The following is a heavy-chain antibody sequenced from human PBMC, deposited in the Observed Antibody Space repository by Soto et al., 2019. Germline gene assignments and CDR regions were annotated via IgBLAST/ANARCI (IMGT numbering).Heavy chain of an antibody. Sequence: SETLSLTCTVSGGSISGGDNYWSWIRQPPGKGLEWIGYIYFIGSTYYNPSLGSRLTMSVDTSKNQFSLKLNSVTAADTAVYYCAKGNGVTFGFDYWGHGTLVTVSS. V-gene: IGHV4-30-4*01. D-gene: IGHD2-8*01. CDR2: IYFIGST. CDR1: GGSISGGDNY. J-gene: IGHJ4*01. CDR3: AKGNGVTFGFDY.